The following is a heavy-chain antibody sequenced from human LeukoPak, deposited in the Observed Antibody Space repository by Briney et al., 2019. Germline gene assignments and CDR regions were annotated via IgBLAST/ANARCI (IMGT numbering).Heavy chain of an antibody. Sequence: ASETLSLTCAVYGGSFSGNYWSWIRQSPGKGLEWIGEINHSGRTNYNPSLKSRVAISVDTSKNQFSLFLTSVTAGDTAVYYCARVRWGVGVTPYNSDYWGQGTLVTVSS. CDR1: GGSFSGNY. D-gene: IGHD1-26*01. CDR3: ARVRWGVGVTPYNSDY. CDR2: INHSGRT. V-gene: IGHV4-34*01. J-gene: IGHJ4*02.